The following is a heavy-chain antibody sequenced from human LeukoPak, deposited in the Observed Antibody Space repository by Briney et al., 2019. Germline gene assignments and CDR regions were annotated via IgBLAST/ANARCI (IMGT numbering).Heavy chain of an antibody. J-gene: IGHJ4*02. CDR2: INSDGSST. V-gene: IGHV3-74*01. Sequence: GGSLRLSCAASGFTFSTYWMHWVRQAPGKGLVWVSRINSDGSSTTYADSVKGRFTISRDNAKNTLYLQMNSLRAEDTAVYYCARVINSGWLGELSDWGQRTLVTVSS. CDR3: ARVINSGWLGELSD. CDR1: GFTFSTYW. D-gene: IGHD6-19*01.